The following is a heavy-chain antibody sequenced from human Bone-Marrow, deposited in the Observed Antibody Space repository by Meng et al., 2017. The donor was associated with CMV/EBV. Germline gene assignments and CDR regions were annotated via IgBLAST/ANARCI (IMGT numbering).Heavy chain of an antibody. CDR3: ARGAYMYGSPQYFFDL. J-gene: IGHJ4*02. D-gene: IGHD5-18*01. CDR2: INPSGGHT. Sequence: QVHLVQSGAEVKKPXXSVKVXGKASGYSFTSYYIHWVRQAPGQGLEWMGIINPSGGHTRSAQKFQDRVTMTRDTSTSAVYMDVSSLRSEDTAVYYCARGAYMYGSPQYFFDLWGQGTLVTVSS. V-gene: IGHV1-46*01. CDR1: GYSFTSYY.